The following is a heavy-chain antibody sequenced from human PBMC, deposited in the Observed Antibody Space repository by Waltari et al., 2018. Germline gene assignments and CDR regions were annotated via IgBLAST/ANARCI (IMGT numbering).Heavy chain of an antibody. Sequence: QVQLVQSGAEVKKPGASVKVSCKASGYTFTGYYMHWVLQAPGQGLEWMGRINPNSGGTNYAQKFQGRVTMTRDTSISTAYMELSRLRSDDTAVYYCAEDYYDSSGYYNDYWGQGTLVTVSS. CDR3: AEDYYDSSGYYNDY. CDR2: INPNSGGT. CDR1: GYTFTGYY. D-gene: IGHD3-22*01. J-gene: IGHJ4*02. V-gene: IGHV1-2*06.